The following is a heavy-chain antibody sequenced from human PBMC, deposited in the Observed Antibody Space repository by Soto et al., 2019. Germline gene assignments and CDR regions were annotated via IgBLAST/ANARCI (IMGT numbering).Heavy chain of an antibody. CDR3: ARTPFYYFGLGTHLYDSDF. V-gene: IGHV4-59*01. J-gene: IGHJ4*02. D-gene: IGHD3-10*01. CDR1: SGSISSYY. Sequence: QVQLLQSGPRLVKPSETLSLTCTVASGSISSYYWSWLRQPPGKGLEWIGYAYYSGTTNYNSSLKSRVTISIDTSKNQFSLPLISVTAADTAVYYCARTPFYYFGLGTHLYDSDFWDQGALVTVSS. CDR2: AYYSGTT.